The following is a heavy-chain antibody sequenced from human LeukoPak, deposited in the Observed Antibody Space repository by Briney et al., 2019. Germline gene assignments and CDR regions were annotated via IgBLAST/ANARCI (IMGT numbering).Heavy chain of an antibody. CDR2: ISGSGGST. CDR3: AKGPAYGDYDWFDP. V-gene: IGHV3-23*01. Sequence: AGSLRLSCAASGFTFSSYAMSWVRQAPGKGLEWVAAISGSGGSTYYADSVKGRFTISRDNSKNTLYLQMNSLRAEDTAVYYCAKGPAYGDYDWFDPWGQGTLVTVSS. J-gene: IGHJ5*02. CDR1: GFTFSSYA. D-gene: IGHD4-17*01.